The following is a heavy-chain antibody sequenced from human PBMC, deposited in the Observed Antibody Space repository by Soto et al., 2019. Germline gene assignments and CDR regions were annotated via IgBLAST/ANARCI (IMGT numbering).Heavy chain of an antibody. CDR1: GFSLSTSGVG. D-gene: IGHD3-10*01. Sequence: SGPTLVNPTQTLTLTCTFSGFSLSTSGVGVGWIRQPPGKALEWLALIYWNDDKRYGPSLKSRLTITKDTSKNQVVLTMTSMDPVDAGTYYCAHSQDNLFGPYFDYWGQGTLVTVSS. V-gene: IGHV2-5*01. CDR3: AHSQDNLFGPYFDY. J-gene: IGHJ4*02. CDR2: IYWNDDK.